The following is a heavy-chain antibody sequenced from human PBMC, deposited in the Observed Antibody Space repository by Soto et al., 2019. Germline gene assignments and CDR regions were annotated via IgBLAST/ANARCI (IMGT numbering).Heavy chain of an antibody. Sequence: ASVKVSCKASGYTFTSYAVHWVRQAPGQRLEWMGWINAGNGNTKYSQKFQGRVTITRDTSASTAYMELSSLRSEDTAVYYCARVGYCTNGVCYSHYYYGMGVWGQGTTVTVSS. V-gene: IGHV1-3*01. D-gene: IGHD2-8*01. CDR2: INAGNGNT. CDR1: GYTFTSYA. CDR3: ARVGYCTNGVCYSHYYYGMGV. J-gene: IGHJ6*02.